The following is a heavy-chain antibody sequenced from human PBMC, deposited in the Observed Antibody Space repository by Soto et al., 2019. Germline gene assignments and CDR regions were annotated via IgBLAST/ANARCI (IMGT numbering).Heavy chain of an antibody. CDR1: GNSISSDDY. D-gene: IGHD1-7*01. CDR2: IYHSGST. Sequence: SETLSLTCAVSGNSISSDDYWGWIRQPPGKGLEWIGSIYHSGSTYYNPSLKSRVTISVDTSKNRFSLKMSSVTAEDTAVYYCARLRKLGELDYWGHGTRGTV. J-gene: IGHJ4*01. CDR3: ARLRKLGELDY. V-gene: IGHV4-38-2*01.